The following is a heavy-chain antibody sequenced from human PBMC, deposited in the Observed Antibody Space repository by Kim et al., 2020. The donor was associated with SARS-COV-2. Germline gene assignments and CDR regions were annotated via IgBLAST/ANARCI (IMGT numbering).Heavy chain of an antibody. Sequence: GGSLRLSCAASGFTFSRYTLYWVRQAPGKGLEWVSSISSTSSYIYYADSVKGRFTISRDNAKNLLYLQMNSLRAEDTAVYYCATTGMGAAMVIVDYWGQGTLVTVSS. V-gene: IGHV3-21*01. CDR3: ATTGMGAAMVIVDY. D-gene: IGHD5-18*01. CDR1: GFTFSRYT. CDR2: ISSTSSYI. J-gene: IGHJ4*02.